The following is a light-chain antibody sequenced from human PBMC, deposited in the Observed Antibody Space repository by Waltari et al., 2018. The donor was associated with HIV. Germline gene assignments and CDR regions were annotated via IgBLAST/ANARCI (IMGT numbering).Light chain of an antibody. Sequence: EVVLTQSPGTLCLSPGERVTLSCRASQSISSNFLAWYQQKPGLAPRLLIYGASTRATGIPDRFSGSGSATDFTLTISRLEPDDCAVYYCQQYGSEPVTFGQGTKVEIK. V-gene: IGKV3-20*01. CDR1: QSISSNF. J-gene: IGKJ1*01. CDR3: QQYGSEPVT. CDR2: GAS.